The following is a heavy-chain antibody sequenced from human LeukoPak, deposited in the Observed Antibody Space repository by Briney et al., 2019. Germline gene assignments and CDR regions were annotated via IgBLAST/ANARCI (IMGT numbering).Heavy chain of an antibody. CDR2: IKQDGSEK. J-gene: IGHJ4*02. V-gene: IGHV3-7*01. D-gene: IGHD6-19*01. CDR3: AGGSGWLTEY. CDR1: GFTFSNFW. Sequence: GGSLTLSCAASGFTFSNFWMNWFRQAPGKGLEWVANIKQDGSEKYYVDSVKGRFTISRDNAKNSLYLQMNSLRAEDTAVYYCAGGSGWLTEYWGQGTLVTVSS.